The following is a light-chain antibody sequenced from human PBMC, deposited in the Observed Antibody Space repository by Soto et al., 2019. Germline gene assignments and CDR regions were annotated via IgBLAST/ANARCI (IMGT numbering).Light chain of an antibody. CDR1: QRINSL. Sequence: DIQMTQSPSTLSTSLGDRVNITCRASQRINSLLAWYQVKPGKAPKVLIYHASRLSSGVPSRFSGSASGTDFTLTISGLQTDDFATYGCQQYADYPLRFGVGTKV. CDR2: HAS. V-gene: IGKV1-5*03. CDR3: QQYADYPLR. J-gene: IGKJ4*02.